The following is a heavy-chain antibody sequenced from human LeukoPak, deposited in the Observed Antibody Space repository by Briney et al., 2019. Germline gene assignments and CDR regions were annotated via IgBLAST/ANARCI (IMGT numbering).Heavy chain of an antibody. J-gene: IGHJ4*02. D-gene: IGHD5-24*01. CDR2: IYPGDSDT. CDR3: ARSCRDGYRDFDY. V-gene: IGHV5-51*01. Sequence: GESLEISFNGSWYRFTSYWIGWVRPMPGKGLEWMGIIYPGDSDTRYSPSFQGQVTISADKSISTAYLQWSSLKASDTAMYYCARSCRDGYRDFDYWGQGTLVTVSS. CDR1: WYRFTSYW.